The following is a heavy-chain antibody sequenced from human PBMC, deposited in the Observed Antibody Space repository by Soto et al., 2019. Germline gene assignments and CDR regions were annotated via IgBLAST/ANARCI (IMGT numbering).Heavy chain of an antibody. CDR1: GFTLRPYG. D-gene: IGHD3-16*01. CDR2: ISNDGSNK. Sequence: PGGSLRLSCAASGFTLRPYGMHWVRQAPGKGLEWVAVISNDGSNKYYADSVKGRFSISRDNSKNTLYLQMNSLRAEDTGVYYCAKDGGAAQVDWGNNWFGPWGQGTLVTVSS. CDR3: AKDGGAAQVDWGNNWFGP. J-gene: IGHJ5*02. V-gene: IGHV3-30*18.